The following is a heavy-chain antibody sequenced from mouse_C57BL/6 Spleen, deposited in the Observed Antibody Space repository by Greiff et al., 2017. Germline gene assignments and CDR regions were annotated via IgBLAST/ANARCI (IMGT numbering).Heavy chain of an antibody. J-gene: IGHJ2*01. D-gene: IGHD1-1*01. CDR1: GYTFTSYW. V-gene: IGHV1-52*01. CDR3: ARSHYCGSRPDY. CDR2: IDPSYSET. Sequence: QVQLQQPGAELVRPGSSVKLSCKASGYTFTSYWMHWVKQRPIQGLEWIGNIDPSYSETHYNQQFKNKATLTVDKSSSTSYMQLSSLTSEDSAVYYCARSHYCGSRPDYWGQGTTLTVSS.